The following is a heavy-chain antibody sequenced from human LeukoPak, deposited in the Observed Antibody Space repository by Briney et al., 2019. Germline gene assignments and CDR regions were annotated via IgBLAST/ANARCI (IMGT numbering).Heavy chain of an antibody. CDR3: ARGGSIVGATPHDAFDI. CDR1: AAPITSYF. V-gene: IGHV4-59*01. D-gene: IGHD1-26*01. CDR2: IYYSGST. J-gene: IGHJ3*02. Sequence: SETLSLTCTVSAAPITSYFWSWIRQPPGKGLDWIGYIYYSGSTNYNPSLKSRVAISVDTSKNQVSLRLSSVTAADTAVYYCARGGSIVGATPHDAFDIWGQGTVVTVS.